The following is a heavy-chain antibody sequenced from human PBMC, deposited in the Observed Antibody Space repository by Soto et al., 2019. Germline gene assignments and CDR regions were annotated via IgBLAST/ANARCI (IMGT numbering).Heavy chain of an antibody. CDR2: ISFYNGKT. V-gene: IGHV1-18*01. D-gene: IGHD1-26*01. CDR3: ARDVRVGANMDASEM. CDR1: GYSFSSFG. Sequence: QGQLVQSGPEVKKPGASVKVSCKTSGYSFSSFGISWLRRAPGQGPEWMGWISFYNGKTNFAQKFQDRLTLTTDTATTTAYMELRSLTSVDTAMYYCARDVRVGANMDASEMWGQGTMVTVSS. J-gene: IGHJ3*02.